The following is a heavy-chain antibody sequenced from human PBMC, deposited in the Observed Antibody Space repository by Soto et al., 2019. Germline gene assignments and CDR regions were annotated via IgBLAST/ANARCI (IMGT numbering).Heavy chain of an antibody. D-gene: IGHD3-22*01. J-gene: IGHJ5*02. Sequence: PSETLSLTCTVSGGSISSGDYYWSWIRQPPGKGLEWIGYIYYSGSTYYNPSLKSRVTISVDTSKNQFSLKLSSVTAADTAVYYCARHKLVYYYDSSGYYYDNWFDPWGQGTLVTVSS. CDR1: GGSISSGDYY. V-gene: IGHV4-30-4*01. CDR3: ARHKLVYYYDSSGYYYDNWFDP. CDR2: IYYSGST.